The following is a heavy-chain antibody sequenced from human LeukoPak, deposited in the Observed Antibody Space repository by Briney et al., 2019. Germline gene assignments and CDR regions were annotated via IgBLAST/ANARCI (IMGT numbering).Heavy chain of an antibody. D-gene: IGHD6-6*01. CDR1: GGSISSSSYY. J-gene: IGHJ4*02. Sequence: SETLSLTCTVSGGSISSSSYYWGWIRQPPGKGLEWIGSIYYSGSTYYNPSLKSRVTISVDTSKNQFSLKLSSVTAADTAVYYFARGRGSSSDYWGQGTLVTVSS. CDR2: IYYSGST. V-gene: IGHV4-39*07. CDR3: ARGRGSSSDY.